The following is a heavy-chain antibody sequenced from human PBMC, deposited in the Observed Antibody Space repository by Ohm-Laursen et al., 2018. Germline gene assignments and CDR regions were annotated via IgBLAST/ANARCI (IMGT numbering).Heavy chain of an antibody. J-gene: IGHJ4*02. D-gene: IGHD6-13*01. V-gene: IGHV4-34*01. CDR2: INHSGST. CDR3: ARGIAAAGMDYFDY. CDR1: GGSFSGYY. Sequence: SDTLSLTCAVYGGSFSGYYWSWIRQPPGKGLEWIGEINHSGSTNYNPSLKSRVTISVDTSKNQFSLKLSSVTAADTAVYYCARGIAAAGMDYFDYWGQGTLVTVSS.